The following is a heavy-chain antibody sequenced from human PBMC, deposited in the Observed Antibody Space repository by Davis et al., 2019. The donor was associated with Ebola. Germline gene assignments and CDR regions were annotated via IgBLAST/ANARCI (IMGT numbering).Heavy chain of an antibody. J-gene: IGHJ5*02. V-gene: IGHV4-4*02. D-gene: IGHD6-19*01. Sequence: PSETLSLTCAVSGGSISSSNWWSWVRQPPGKGLEWIGYIYYSGSTNYNPSLKSRVTISVDTSKNQFSLKLSSVTAADTAVYYCARESIAVASPWGQGTLVTVSS. CDR1: GGSISSSNW. CDR2: IYYSGST. CDR3: ARESIAVASP.